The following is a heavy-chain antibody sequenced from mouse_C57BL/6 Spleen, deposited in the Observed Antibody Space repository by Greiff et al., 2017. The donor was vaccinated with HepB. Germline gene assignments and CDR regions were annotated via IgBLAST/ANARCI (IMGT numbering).Heavy chain of an antibody. CDR2: INPSSGYT. D-gene: IGHD1-1*01. J-gene: IGHJ2*01. Sequence: VQLQQSGAELARPGASVKMSCKASGYTFTSYTMHWVKQRPGQGLEWIGYINPSSGYTKYNQKFKDKATLTADKSSSTAYMQLSSLTSEDSAVYYCALITTVVAPDYWGQGTTLTVSS. V-gene: IGHV1-4*01. CDR1: GYTFTSYT. CDR3: ALITTVVAPDY.